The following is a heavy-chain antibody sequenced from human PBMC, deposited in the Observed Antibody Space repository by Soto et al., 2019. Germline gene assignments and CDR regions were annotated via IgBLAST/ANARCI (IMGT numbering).Heavy chain of an antibody. CDR2: ISGSGGST. J-gene: IGHJ4*02. D-gene: IGHD3-10*01. V-gene: IGHV3-23*01. CDR1: GFTFSSYA. Sequence: GGSLRLSCAASGFTFSSYAMSWVRQAPGKGLEWVSAISGSGGSTYYADSVKGRFTICRDNSKNTLYRQMNSLRAEDTAVYYCAKHLEGSGSYSIGYWGQGTLVTVSS. CDR3: AKHLEGSGSYSIGY.